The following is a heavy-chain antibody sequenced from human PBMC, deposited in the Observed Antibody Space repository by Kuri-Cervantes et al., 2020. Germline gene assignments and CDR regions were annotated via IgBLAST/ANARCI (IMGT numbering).Heavy chain of an antibody. V-gene: IGHV1-3*01. CDR1: GYTFTSYA. CDR2: INAGNGNT. D-gene: IGHD1-7*01. CDR3: AEVNWNYGIWFDP. Sequence: ASVKVSCKAPGYTFTSYAMHWVRQAPGQRLEWMGWINAGNGNTKYSQKFQGRVTITRDTSTSTAYMELRSLRSDDTAVYYCAEVNWNYGIWFDPWGQGTLVTVSS. J-gene: IGHJ5*02.